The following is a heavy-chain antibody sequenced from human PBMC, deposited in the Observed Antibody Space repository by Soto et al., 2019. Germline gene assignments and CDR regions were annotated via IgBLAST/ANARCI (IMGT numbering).Heavy chain of an antibody. Sequence: PGGSLRLSCTASGFTFGDYAMSWFRQAPRKGLEWVGFIRSKAYGGTTEYAASVKGRFTISRDDSKSIAYLQMNSLKTEDTAVYYCTRDRGGYSGYDPWYIWGQGTLVTVSS. CDR2: IRSKAYGGTT. J-gene: IGHJ4*02. D-gene: IGHD5-12*01. V-gene: IGHV3-49*03. CDR3: TRDRGGYSGYDPWYI. CDR1: GFTFGDYA.